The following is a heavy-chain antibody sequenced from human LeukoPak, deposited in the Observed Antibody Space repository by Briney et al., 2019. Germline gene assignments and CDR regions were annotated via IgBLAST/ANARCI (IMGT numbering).Heavy chain of an antibody. Sequence: SETLSLTCTVSGGSISSSSYYWGWIRQPPGKGLEWIGSIYYSGSTYYNPSVKSRVTISLDTSKNQFSLKLRSVTAADTAVYYCTSVSKTLVPATFDYWGQGTRVTVSS. J-gene: IGHJ4*02. CDR2: IYYSGST. CDR1: GGSISSSSYY. CDR3: TSVSKTLVPATFDY. V-gene: IGHV4-39*01. D-gene: IGHD2-15*01.